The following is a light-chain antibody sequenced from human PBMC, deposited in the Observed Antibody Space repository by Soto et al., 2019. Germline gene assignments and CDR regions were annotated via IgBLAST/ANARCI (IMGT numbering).Light chain of an antibody. CDR2: DVT. CDR1: NSDLGNHNY. CDR3: SSYGDTNTVYV. Sequence: QSALTQPRAVSGSPGQSVTISCTGTNSDLGNHNYVSWFQQHPGKAPKLIIFDVTRRPSGVPDRFSGSQSGNRASLTISGLQAEDESDYYCSSYGDTNTVYVFGTGPKLTVL. J-gene: IGLJ1*01. V-gene: IGLV2-11*01.